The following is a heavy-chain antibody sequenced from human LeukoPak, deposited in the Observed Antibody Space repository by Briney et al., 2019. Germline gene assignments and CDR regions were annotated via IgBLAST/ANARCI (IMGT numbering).Heavy chain of an antibody. CDR1: GFTFRSYA. J-gene: IGHJ6*02. Sequence: PGRSLRLSCAASGFTFRSYAMHWVRQAPGKGLEWVAVISYDGSNKYYADSVKGRFTISRDNSKNTLYLQMNSLRAEDTAVYYCARSGVAPNYYYYYGMDVWGQGTTVTVSS. D-gene: IGHD5-12*01. V-gene: IGHV3-30-3*01. CDR2: ISYDGSNK. CDR3: ARSGVAPNYYYYYGMDV.